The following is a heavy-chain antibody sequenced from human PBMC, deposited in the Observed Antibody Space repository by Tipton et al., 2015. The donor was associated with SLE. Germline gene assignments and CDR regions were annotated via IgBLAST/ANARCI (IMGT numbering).Heavy chain of an antibody. CDR3: ARTAVLAAIMMDV. D-gene: IGHD3-3*02. J-gene: IGHJ6*02. CDR2: IYSSGSP. V-gene: IGHV4-61*09. CDR1: GGSITSGSHY. Sequence: TLSLTCTVSGGSITSGSHYWTWIRQPAGKGLEWIGHIYSSGSPNYSPTLRSRVTMSGDASKNQLSLKLNAVTAADTAVYYCARTAVLAAIMMDVWGQGTTVTVSS.